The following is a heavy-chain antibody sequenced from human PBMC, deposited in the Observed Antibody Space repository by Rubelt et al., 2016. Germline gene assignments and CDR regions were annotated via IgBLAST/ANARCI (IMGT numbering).Heavy chain of an antibody. V-gene: IGHV4-39*01. CDR1: GVSISSRGYY. CDR2: IYYSGST. D-gene: IGHD4-17*01. J-gene: IGHJ4*02. CDR3: ARGRSGPTVSLFEY. Sequence: LQLQESGPGLVKPSETLSLTCTVSGVSISSRGYYWGWIRQTPGKGLEWIGRIYYSGSTYYSPSLKSRVTISADTSKNQFSLKLNSVTAADTAVYYCARGRSGPTVSLFEYWGQGALVTVS.